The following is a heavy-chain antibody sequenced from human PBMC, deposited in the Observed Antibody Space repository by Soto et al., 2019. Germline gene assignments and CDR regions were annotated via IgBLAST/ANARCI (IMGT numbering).Heavy chain of an antibody. D-gene: IGHD3-10*01. CDR3: AIVRPLWFVNDAFDI. J-gene: IGHJ3*02. CDR1: GYTFTSYA. CDR2: INAGNGNT. V-gene: IGHV1-3*01. Sequence: ASVKVSCKASGYTFTSYAMHWVRQAPGQRLEWMGWINAGNGNTKYSQKFQGRVTITRDTSASTAYMELSSLRSEDTAVYYCAIVRPLWFVNDAFDIWGQGTMVTVSS.